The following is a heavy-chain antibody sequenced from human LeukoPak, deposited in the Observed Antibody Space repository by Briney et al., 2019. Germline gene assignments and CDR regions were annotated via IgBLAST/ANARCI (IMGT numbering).Heavy chain of an antibody. CDR3: ARDDYGVPHNWFDP. Sequence: PSETLSLTCTVSGGSISSYYWSWIRQPPGKGLEWIGRIYTSGSTNYNPSLKSRVTMSVDTSKNQFSLKLSSVTAADTAVYYCARDDYGVPHNWFDPWGQGTLVTVSS. CDR2: IYTSGST. D-gene: IGHD4-17*01. V-gene: IGHV4-4*07. CDR1: GGSISSYY. J-gene: IGHJ5*02.